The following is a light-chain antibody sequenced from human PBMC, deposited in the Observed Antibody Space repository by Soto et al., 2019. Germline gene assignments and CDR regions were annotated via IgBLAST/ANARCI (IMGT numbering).Light chain of an antibody. CDR1: QSVSTW. J-gene: IGKJ1*01. CDR3: HQYNGYLWT. Sequence: DIQMTQSPSTLSASVGDRVIITCRAIQSVSTWLAWFQQKPGKAPKVLIYDAATLESGVPSRFSGSGSGTEFTLTISSLQPDDFATDYCHQYNGYLWTFGQGTKVDIK. CDR2: DAA. V-gene: IGKV1-5*01.